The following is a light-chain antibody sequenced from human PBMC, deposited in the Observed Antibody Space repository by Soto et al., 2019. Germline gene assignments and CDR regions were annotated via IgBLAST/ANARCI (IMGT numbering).Light chain of an antibody. CDR2: GAS. V-gene: IGKV3-15*01. CDR1: QSVSSN. Sequence: EIVMTQSPATLSVSPGERGTLSCMASQSVSSNLAWYQQKPGQSPRLLIYGASTRATGITARFSGSGSGTEFTLTISSLQSEDFAVYYCQQYNNWPRTFGQGTKVDIK. J-gene: IGKJ1*01. CDR3: QQYNNWPRT.